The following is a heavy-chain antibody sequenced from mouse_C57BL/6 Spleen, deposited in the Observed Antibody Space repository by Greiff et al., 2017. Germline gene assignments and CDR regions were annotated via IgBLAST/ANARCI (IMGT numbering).Heavy chain of an antibody. CDR2: INPNYGTT. CDR3: ARQQIRLRHWFAY. Sequence: EVQLQQSGPELVKPGASVKISCKASGYSFTDYNMNWVKQSNGQSLEWIGVINPNYGTTSYNQKFKGKATLTVDQSSSTAYMQLNSLTSADSAVYYCARQQIRLRHWFAYWGQGTLVTVSA. D-gene: IGHD3-2*02. CDR1: GYSFTDYN. V-gene: IGHV1-39*01. J-gene: IGHJ3*01.